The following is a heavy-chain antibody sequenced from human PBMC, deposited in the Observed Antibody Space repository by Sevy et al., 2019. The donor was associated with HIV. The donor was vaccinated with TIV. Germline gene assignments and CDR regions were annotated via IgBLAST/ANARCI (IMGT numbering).Heavy chain of an antibody. D-gene: IGHD2-2*01. J-gene: IGHJ4*02. V-gene: IGHV3-30-3*01. CDR1: GFTFSSYA. Sequence: WGSLRLSCAASGFTFSSYAMHWVRQAPGKGLEWVAVISYDGSNKYYADSVKGRFTISRDNSKNTLYLQMNSLRAEDTAVYYCARDRRFVVVPAALDYWGQGTLVTVSS. CDR3: ARDRRFVVVPAALDY. CDR2: ISYDGSNK.